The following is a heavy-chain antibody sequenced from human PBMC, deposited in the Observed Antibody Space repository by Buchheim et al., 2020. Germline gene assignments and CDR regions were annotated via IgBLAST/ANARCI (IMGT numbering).Heavy chain of an antibody. J-gene: IGHJ6*02. CDR2: MNPNSGNT. CDR1: GYTFTSYD. D-gene: IGHD5-18*01. CDR3: ARVDTAMVTFYYYYYGMDV. V-gene: IGHV1-8*01. Sequence: QVQLVQSGAEVKKPGASVKVSCKASGYTFTSYDINWVRQATGQGLEWMGWMNPNSGNTGYAQKFQGRVTMTRNTSISPAYMELSSLRSEDTAVYYCARVDTAMVTFYYYYYGMDVWGQGTT.